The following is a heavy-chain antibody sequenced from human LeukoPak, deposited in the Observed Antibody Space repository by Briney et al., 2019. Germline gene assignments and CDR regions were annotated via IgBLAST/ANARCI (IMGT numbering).Heavy chain of an antibody. CDR2: ISYDGSNK. J-gene: IGHJ4*02. CDR3: AKDRSILEWLSDY. CDR1: GFTFSSYA. D-gene: IGHD3-3*01. V-gene: IGHV3-30-3*01. Sequence: PGRSLRLSCAASGFTFSSYAMHWVRQAPGKGLEWVAVISYDGSNKYYADSVKGRFTISRDNSKNTLYLQMNSLRAEDTAVYYCAKDRSILEWLSDYWGQGTLVTVSS.